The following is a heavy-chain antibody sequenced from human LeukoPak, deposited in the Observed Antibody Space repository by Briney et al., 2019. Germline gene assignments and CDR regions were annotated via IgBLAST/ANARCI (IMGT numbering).Heavy chain of an antibody. CDR1: GGSISSYY. Sequence: PSETLSLTCTVSGGSISSYYWSWTQQPPGKGLEWIGYIYYSGSTNYNPSLKSRVTISVDTSKNQFSLKLSSVTAADTAVYYCARRHIVDDAFDIWGQGTMVTVSS. CDR3: ARRHIVDDAFDI. V-gene: IGHV4-59*01. CDR2: IYYSGST. D-gene: IGHD3-16*02. J-gene: IGHJ3*02.